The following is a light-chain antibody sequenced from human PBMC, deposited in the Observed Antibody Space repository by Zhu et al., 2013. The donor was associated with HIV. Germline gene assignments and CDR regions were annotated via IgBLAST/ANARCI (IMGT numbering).Light chain of an antibody. CDR2: GAS. Sequence: EIVLTQSPAIMSLSPGERATLSCRASETVYTYLGWYQHKPGQAPRLLMYGASSRATGIPDRFSGSGSGTDFTLTISRLEPEDFAVYYCHQYADAPRTFGQGTKVEI. CDR1: ETVYTY. J-gene: IGKJ1*01. CDR3: HQYADAPRT. V-gene: IGKV3-20*01.